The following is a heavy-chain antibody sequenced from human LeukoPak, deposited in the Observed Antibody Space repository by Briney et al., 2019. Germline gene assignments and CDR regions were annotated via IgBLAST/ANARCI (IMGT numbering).Heavy chain of an antibody. J-gene: IGHJ4*02. CDR2: IHTSGST. CDR3: ARDRYYYDSSGYPFDY. V-gene: IGHV4-4*07. Sequence: SETLSLTCTVSGGSISSYYWSWIRQPAGKGLEWIGRIHTSGSTNYNPSLKSRVTMSGDTSKNQFSLKLSSVTAADTAVCYCARDRYYYDSSGYPFDYWGQGTLVTVSS. D-gene: IGHD3-22*01. CDR1: GGSISSYY.